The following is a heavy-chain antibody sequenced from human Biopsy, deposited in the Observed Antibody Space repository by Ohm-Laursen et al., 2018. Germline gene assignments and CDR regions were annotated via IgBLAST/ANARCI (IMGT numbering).Heavy chain of an antibody. D-gene: IGHD3-22*01. Sequence: GTLSLTCTVSGDSISSYYWSWIRQPPGKGLQWIGYVYYTGSIGFNPSLQSRVTISVDTSNNHFSLRFRSVTPADTAIYFCARDRGYYSDRTVPGYFDLWGRGTLVTVSS. CDR3: ARDRGYYSDRTVPGYFDL. V-gene: IGHV4-59*01. J-gene: IGHJ2*01. CDR1: GDSISSYY. CDR2: VYYTGSI.